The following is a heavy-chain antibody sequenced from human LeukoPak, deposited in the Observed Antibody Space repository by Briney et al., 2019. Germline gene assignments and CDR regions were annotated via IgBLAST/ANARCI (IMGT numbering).Heavy chain of an antibody. CDR2: ISGSGGST. CDR3: AKGPVARGYY. Sequence: PGASLRLSCAASGFTFSSYAMSWVRQAPGKGLEWVSVISGSGGSTYYADSVKGRFTISRDNSKNTLYLQMNSLRAEDTAVYYCAKGPVARGYYWGQGTLVTVSS. V-gene: IGHV3-23*01. D-gene: IGHD6-6*01. CDR1: GFTFSSYA. J-gene: IGHJ4*02.